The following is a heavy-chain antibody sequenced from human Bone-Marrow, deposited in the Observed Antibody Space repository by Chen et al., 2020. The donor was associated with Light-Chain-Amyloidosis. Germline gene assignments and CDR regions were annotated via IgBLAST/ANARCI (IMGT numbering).Heavy chain of an antibody. V-gene: IGHV3-30*18. CDR2: ISYHGNDK. CDR3: AKDLLPRTVTTLGY. Sequence: QMQLVESGGGVVQPGRSLRLSCAASGFTFSNYGMHWVRQAPGKGLEWVAVISYHGNDKYYADSMKGRFTISRDNFKSTLYLQMDGLRAEDTAVYYCAKDLLPRTVTTLGYWGQGTLVSVSS. J-gene: IGHJ4*01. CDR1: GFTFSNYG. D-gene: IGHD4-17*01.